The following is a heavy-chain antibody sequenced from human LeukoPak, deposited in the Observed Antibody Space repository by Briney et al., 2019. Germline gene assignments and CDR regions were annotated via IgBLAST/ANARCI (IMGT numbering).Heavy chain of an antibody. CDR2: MNPNSGNT. Sequence: GASVKVSCKASGYTFTSYDINWVRQATGQGLEWMGWMNPNSGNTGYAQKFQGRVTITRNTSISTAYMELSSLRSEDTAVYYCARAAYDYVWGSMVDWFDPWGQGTLVTVSS. D-gene: IGHD3-16*01. CDR3: ARAAYDYVWGSMVDWFDP. J-gene: IGHJ5*02. CDR1: GYTFTSYD. V-gene: IGHV1-8*03.